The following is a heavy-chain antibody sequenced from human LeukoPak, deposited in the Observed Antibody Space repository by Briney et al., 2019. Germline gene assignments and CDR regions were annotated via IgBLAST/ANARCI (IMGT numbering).Heavy chain of an antibody. CDR3: TTDGYSYGA. V-gene: IGHV1-69*06. CDR1: GGTFSSYA. D-gene: IGHD5-18*01. CDR2: IIPIFGTA. J-gene: IGHJ4*02. Sequence: ASVKVSCKASGGTFSSYAISWVRQAPGQGLEWMGGIIPIFGTANYAQKFQGRVTITADKSTSTAYMELSSLRSEDTAVYYCTTDGYSYGAWGQGTLVTVSS.